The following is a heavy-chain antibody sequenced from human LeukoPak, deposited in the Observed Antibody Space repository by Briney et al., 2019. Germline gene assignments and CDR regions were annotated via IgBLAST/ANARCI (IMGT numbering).Heavy chain of an antibody. CDR3: ASSRGWLQPDY. D-gene: IGHD5-24*01. Sequence: TGGSLRLSCAASGFTFSSYWMHWVRQAPGKGLVWVSRINSDGSSTSYADSVKGRFTISRDNAKNTLYLQMNSLRAEDTAVYYRASSRGWLQPDYWGQGTLVTVSS. CDR1: GFTFSSYW. V-gene: IGHV3-74*01. CDR2: INSDGSST. J-gene: IGHJ4*02.